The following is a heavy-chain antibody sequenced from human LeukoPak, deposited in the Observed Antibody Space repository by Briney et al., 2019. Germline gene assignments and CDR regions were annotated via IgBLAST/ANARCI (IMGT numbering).Heavy chain of an antibody. Sequence: PSETLSLTCAVYGGSFSGYYWSWIRQPPGKGLEWIGEINHSGSTNYNPSLKSRVTISVDTSKNQFSLKLSSVTAADTAVYYCARSITSSWYGDFQHWGQGTLVTVPS. CDR1: GGSFSGYY. CDR3: ARSITSSWYGDFQH. CDR2: INHSGST. J-gene: IGHJ1*01. V-gene: IGHV4-34*01. D-gene: IGHD6-13*01.